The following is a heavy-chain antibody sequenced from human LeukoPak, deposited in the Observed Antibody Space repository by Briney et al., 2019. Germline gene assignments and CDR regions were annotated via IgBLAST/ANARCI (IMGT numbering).Heavy chain of an antibody. Sequence: GASLRLSCAASGFTVSSNYMSWVRQAPGKGLEWVSVIYSGGSTYYADSVKGRFTISRDNAKNSLYLQMNSLRAEDTAVYYCAREAGYCSSTSCYKAAIDYWGQGTLVTVSS. D-gene: IGHD2-2*02. V-gene: IGHV3-53*01. CDR3: AREAGYCSSTSCYKAAIDY. CDR1: GFTVSSNY. J-gene: IGHJ4*02. CDR2: IYSGGST.